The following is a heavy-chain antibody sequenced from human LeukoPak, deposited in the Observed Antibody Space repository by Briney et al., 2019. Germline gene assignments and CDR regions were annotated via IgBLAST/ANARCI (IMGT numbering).Heavy chain of an antibody. Sequence: PGGSLRLSCAASGFTFSSYWMSWVRQAPGKGLEWISYISSSGDIIYYADSVKGRFTISRDNAKNSLYLQMNSLRAEDTAVYYCARDGTLFDSSGYYSDLNAFDIWGQGTLVTVSS. V-gene: IGHV3-48*04. J-gene: IGHJ3*02. D-gene: IGHD3-22*01. CDR2: ISSSGDII. CDR1: GFTFSSYW. CDR3: ARDGTLFDSSGYYSDLNAFDI.